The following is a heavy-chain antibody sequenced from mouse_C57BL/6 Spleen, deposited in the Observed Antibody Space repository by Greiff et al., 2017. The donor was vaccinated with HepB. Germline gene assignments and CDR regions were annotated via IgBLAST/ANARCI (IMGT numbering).Heavy chain of an antibody. J-gene: IGHJ2*01. CDR1: GFTFTSYW. V-gene: IGHV1-69*01. Sequence: QVQLLQPGAELVMPGSSLKLSCTSSGFTFTSYWLHWVKPSPVQGLEWIGAIDPSDSYTNYNQKFKGKSTLTVDKSSSTAYMQLSSLTSEDSAVYYCANWDGGYWGQGTTLTVSS. CDR3: ANWDGGY. D-gene: IGHD4-1*01. CDR2: IDPSDSYT.